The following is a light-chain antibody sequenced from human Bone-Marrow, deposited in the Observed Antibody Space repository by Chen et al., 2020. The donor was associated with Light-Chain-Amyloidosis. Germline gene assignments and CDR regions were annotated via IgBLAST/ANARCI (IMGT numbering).Light chain of an antibody. CDR3: CSYAGSTPPYV. CDR2: EVT. J-gene: IGLJ1*01. CDR1: STDVGSYTL. V-gene: IGLV2-23*02. Sequence: QSALKHPASVSGSPGQAITISCTGTSTDVGSYTLVSWCQQPPDKAPTLIIYEVTKRPAGVSNRFSGSKSGNTASLTISGLQAEDEADYYCCSYAGSTPPYVFGTGTKVTVL.